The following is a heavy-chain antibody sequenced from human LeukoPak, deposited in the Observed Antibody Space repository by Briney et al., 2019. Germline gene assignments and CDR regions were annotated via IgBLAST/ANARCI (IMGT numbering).Heavy chain of an antibody. CDR1: GASINSGGYS. CDR3: ASASLHFSRAFDI. Sequence: PSETLSLTCAVSGASINSGGYSWAWIRQPPGRGLEWIGFIYPSGSTHYNPSLKSRVTISLDTSKNHFSLRVSSVTAADTAVHYCASASLHFSRAFDIWGQGTMVTVSS. V-gene: IGHV4-30-2*01. CDR2: IYPSGST. J-gene: IGHJ3*02. D-gene: IGHD2/OR15-2a*01.